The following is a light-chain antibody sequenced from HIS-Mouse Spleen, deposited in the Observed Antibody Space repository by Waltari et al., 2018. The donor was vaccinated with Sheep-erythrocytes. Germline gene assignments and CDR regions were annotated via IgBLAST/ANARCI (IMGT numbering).Light chain of an antibody. V-gene: IGLV2-23*01. J-gene: IGLJ3*02. CDR1: SRDVGGYYL. Sequence: QSALTQPASESGSLGHSITISCTGTSRDVGGYYLVAGYQQHPGKAPNLMIYEGSKRPSGVSNRFSGSKSGNTASLTISGLQAEDEADYYCCSYAGSSTPWVFGGGTKLTVL. CDR3: CSYAGSSTPWV. CDR2: EGS.